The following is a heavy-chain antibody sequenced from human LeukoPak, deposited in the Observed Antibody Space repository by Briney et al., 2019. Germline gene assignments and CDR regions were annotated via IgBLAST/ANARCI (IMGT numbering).Heavy chain of an antibody. CDR1: GFTFSSYA. D-gene: IGHD3-9*01. Sequence: GGSLRLSCSASGFTFSSYAMHWVRQAPGKGLEYVSAISSNGGSTYYADSVKGRFTISRDNSKNTLYLQMSSLRAEDTAVYYCHVGLYDISTGYFTNWFDPWGQGTLVTVSS. CDR2: ISSNGGST. CDR3: HVGLYDISTGYFTNWFDP. V-gene: IGHV3-64D*06. J-gene: IGHJ5*02.